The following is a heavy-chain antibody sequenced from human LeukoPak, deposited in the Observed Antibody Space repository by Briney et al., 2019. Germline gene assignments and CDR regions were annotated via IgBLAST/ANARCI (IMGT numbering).Heavy chain of an antibody. CDR1: GFTFSSYS. Sequence: GGSLRLPCAASGFTFSSYSMNWVRQAPGKGLEWVSAISGSGGSTYYADSVKGRFTISRDNSKNTLYLQMNSLRAEDTAVYYCANPELLSAIWDYWGQGTLVTVSS. CDR2: ISGSGGST. D-gene: IGHD1-26*01. V-gene: IGHV3-23*01. CDR3: ANPELLSAIWDY. J-gene: IGHJ4*02.